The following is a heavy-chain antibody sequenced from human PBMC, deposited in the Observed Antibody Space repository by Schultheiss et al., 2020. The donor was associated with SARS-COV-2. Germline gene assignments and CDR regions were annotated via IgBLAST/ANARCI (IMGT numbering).Heavy chain of an antibody. V-gene: IGHV4-34*01. J-gene: IGHJ3*02. CDR1: GGSISSYY. Sequence: SQTLSLTCTVSGGSISSYYWSWIRQPPGQGLEWIGEINHRGSTNYNPSLKSRVTISVDTSKNQFSLKLSSVTAADTAVYYCARDGYQALDAFDIWGQGTMVTVSS. CDR3: ARDGYQALDAFDI. CDR2: INHRGST. D-gene: IGHD5-24*01.